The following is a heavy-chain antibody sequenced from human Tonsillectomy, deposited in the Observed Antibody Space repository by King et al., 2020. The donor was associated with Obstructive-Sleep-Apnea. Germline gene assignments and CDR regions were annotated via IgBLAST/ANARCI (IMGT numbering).Heavy chain of an antibody. V-gene: IGHV4-59*02. CDR3: ARVDCSGGSCYPGY. CDR2: FYYSGIT. CDR1: GGAVSTHS. Sequence: QLQESGPGLVKPSEILSLTCSVSGGAVSTHSWSCIRQPPGKGLEWVVYFYYSGITNYNRYLKSRVTISLEQPNNQVSLKLSSVTAADTAVYYCARVDCSGGSCYPGYRGQGTLVTVSS. J-gene: IGHJ4*02. D-gene: IGHD2-15*01.